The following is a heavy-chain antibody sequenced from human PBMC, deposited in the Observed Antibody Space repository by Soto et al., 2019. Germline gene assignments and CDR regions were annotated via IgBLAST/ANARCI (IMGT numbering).Heavy chain of an antibody. CDR3: AKYVAVAGTALYGMDV. J-gene: IGHJ6*02. CDR2: ISNSGGTT. Sequence: EVQLLESGGGLVQPGGSLRLSCAASGFSFSSYAMSWARQAPGKGLEWVSVISNSGGTTFYADSVKGRFTISRDNFKNTVLLQMSSLRAEDTAVYYCAKYVAVAGTALYGMDVWGQGTTVTVSS. V-gene: IGHV3-23*01. D-gene: IGHD6-19*01. CDR1: GFSFSSYA.